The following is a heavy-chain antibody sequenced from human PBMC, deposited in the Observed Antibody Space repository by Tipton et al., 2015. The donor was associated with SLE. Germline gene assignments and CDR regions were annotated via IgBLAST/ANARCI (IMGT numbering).Heavy chain of an antibody. CDR1: GDSVSSNSAA. Sequence: GLVKPSQTLSLTCAISGDSVSSNSAAWNWIRQSPSRGLEWLGRTYYMSKWYNDYAVSVKSRIIINPDTSKNQISLNLQSVTAADTAVYYCVRRGGANSGTYFDPWGQGTLVTVSS. CDR2: TYYMSKWYN. V-gene: IGHV6-1*01. D-gene: IGHD4/OR15-4a*01. J-gene: IGHJ5*02. CDR3: VRRGGANSGTYFDP.